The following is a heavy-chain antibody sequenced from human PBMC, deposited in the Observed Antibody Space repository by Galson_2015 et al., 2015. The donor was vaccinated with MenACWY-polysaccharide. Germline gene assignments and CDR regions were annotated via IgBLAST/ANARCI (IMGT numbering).Heavy chain of an antibody. D-gene: IGHD3-9*01. CDR3: ARHFDWAFDY. CDR1: GFTFTNYA. J-gene: IGHJ4*02. Sequence: SLRLSCAASGFTFTNYAMSWVRQTPGEGLEWVSAITVSGDNTYYADSVKGRFTISRDNVKNTLHLQVDSLRVEDTAVYYCARHFDWAFDYRGQGTLVTVSS. V-gene: IGHV3-23*01. CDR2: ITVSGDNT.